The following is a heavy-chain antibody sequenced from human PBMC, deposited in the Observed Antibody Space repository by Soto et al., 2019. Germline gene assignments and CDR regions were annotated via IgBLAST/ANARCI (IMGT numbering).Heavy chain of an antibody. CDR1: GDSISSGTYY. CDR3: ARDLRDSSAYAL. CDR2: IYYRGST. J-gene: IGHJ4*02. V-gene: IGHV4-61*01. Sequence: QVQLQESGPGLVKPSETLSLTCTVSGDSISSGTYYWSWIRQPPGKELEWIGYIYYRGSTNYNPSLKSRVTISLETSKNQVSLNLNSVTAADTAVYYCARDLRDSSAYALWGQGTLVTVSS. D-gene: IGHD3-22*01.